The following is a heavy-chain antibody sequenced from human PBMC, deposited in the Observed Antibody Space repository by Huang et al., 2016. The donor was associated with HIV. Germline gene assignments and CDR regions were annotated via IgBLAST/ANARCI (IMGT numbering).Heavy chain of an antibody. V-gene: IGHV3-15*01. CDR1: GFSLRKAV. D-gene: IGHD1-26*01. Sequence: EVHLEESGGVLVKPGGSVRLSCAASGFSLRKAVRSWVRTSPGKGLEWVGRMKSKSGGGATDYAAPVKGRFTISRDDSKNTLFLQMNSLRTEDTAVYYCATPRVGGTGLGHWGQGTLVTVSS. CDR3: ATPRVGGTGLGH. CDR2: MKSKSGGGAT. J-gene: IGHJ1*01.